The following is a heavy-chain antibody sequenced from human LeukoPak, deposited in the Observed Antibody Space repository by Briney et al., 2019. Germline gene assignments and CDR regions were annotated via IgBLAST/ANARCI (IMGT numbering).Heavy chain of an antibody. CDR1: AFSFSNYS. CDR3: ARDVGYRSWFDP. V-gene: IGHV3-48*01. Sequence: GGSLRLSCVGSAFSFSNYSMHWVRQAPGQGLEWVSYISISSSTIYYADSVKGRFTISRDNAKNSLYLQMNNLRAGDTAVYYCARDVGYRSWFDPWGQGTRVTVSS. CDR2: ISISSSTI. D-gene: IGHD5-18*01. J-gene: IGHJ5*02.